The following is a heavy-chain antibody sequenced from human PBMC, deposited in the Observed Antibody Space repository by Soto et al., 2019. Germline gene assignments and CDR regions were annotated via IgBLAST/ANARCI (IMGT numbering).Heavy chain of an antibody. CDR2: IKTKTDSGSK. V-gene: IGHV3-15*01. J-gene: IGHJ4*01. CDR1: RFAYSNAW. CDR3: TADAGAY. Sequence: PRGAVGAPCSFSRFAYSNAWMVWVRQAPGQGLEWVGRIKTKTDSGSKDYDVHVKGTFTISRYDSKNTLYLKRNRLETADTAVYDRTADAGAYWGQGTLVTVSS. D-gene: IGHD3-10*01.